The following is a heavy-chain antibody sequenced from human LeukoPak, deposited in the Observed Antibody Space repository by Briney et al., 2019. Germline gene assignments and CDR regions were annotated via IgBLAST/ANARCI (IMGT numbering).Heavy chain of an antibody. CDR3: ARGSIGNSRGWYYFDY. CDR1: GFTFSSYA. Sequence: GGSLRLSCAASGFTFSSYAMSWVRQAPGKGLEWVSAISGGGSTYYADSVKGRFTISRDNAKNSLYLQMNSLSDDDTAVYYCARGSIGNSRGWYYFDYWGQGTLVTVSS. CDR2: ISGGGST. V-gene: IGHV3-23*01. J-gene: IGHJ4*02. D-gene: IGHD6-19*01.